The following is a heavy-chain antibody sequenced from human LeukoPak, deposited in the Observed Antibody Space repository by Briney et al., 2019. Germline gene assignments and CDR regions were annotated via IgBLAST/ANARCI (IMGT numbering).Heavy chain of an antibody. CDR1: GGSISSGGYY. CDR2: IYYSGST. Sequence: SQTLSLTCTVSGGSISSGGYYWSWIRQHPGKGLEWIGYIYYSGSTYYNPSLKSRVTISVDTSKNQFSLKLSSVTAADTAVYYCARDVAGIAAAGDDYYYYGMDVWGQGTTVTVPS. J-gene: IGHJ6*02. V-gene: IGHV4-30-4*08. CDR3: ARDVAGIAAAGDDYYYYGMDV. D-gene: IGHD6-13*01.